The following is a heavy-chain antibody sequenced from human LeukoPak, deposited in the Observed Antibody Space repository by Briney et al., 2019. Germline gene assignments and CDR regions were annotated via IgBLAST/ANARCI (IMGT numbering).Heavy chain of an antibody. Sequence: GGSLRLSCAASGFTFSDYYMSWIRQAPGKGLEWVSYISSSGSTIYYADSVKGRFTIPRDNAKNSLYLQMNSLRAEDTAVYYCARENDFWSGFPSPMDVWGNGTTVTVSS. CDR3: ARENDFWSGFPSPMDV. CDR1: GFTFSDYY. CDR2: ISSSGSTI. V-gene: IGHV3-11*01. D-gene: IGHD3-3*01. J-gene: IGHJ6*03.